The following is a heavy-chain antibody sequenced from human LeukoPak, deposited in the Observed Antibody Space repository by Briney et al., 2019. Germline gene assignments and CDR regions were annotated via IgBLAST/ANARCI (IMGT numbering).Heavy chain of an antibody. V-gene: IGHV4-34*01. D-gene: IGHD3-22*01. Sequence: PSETLSLTCTVSGGSISSYYWSWIRQPPGKGLEWIGEINHSGSTYYNPSLKSRVTISVDTSKNQFSLKLSSVTAADTAVYYCASRGYYYDSSGSIPDLANYWGQGTLVTVSS. J-gene: IGHJ4*02. CDR3: ASRGYYYDSSGSIPDLANY. CDR2: INHSGST. CDR1: GGSISSYY.